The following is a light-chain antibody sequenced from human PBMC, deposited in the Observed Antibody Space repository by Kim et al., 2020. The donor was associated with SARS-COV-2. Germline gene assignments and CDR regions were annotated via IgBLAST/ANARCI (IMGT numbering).Light chain of an antibody. CDR2: GAF. J-gene: IGKJ2*01. CDR1: QRVSGNY. V-gene: IGKV3-20*01. CDR3: KQSGDSHQT. Sequence: PGAGATLSCRASQRVSGNYLAWYQQKPGLAPRLLIYGAFSRATGIPDRFRGGGSGTDFTLTITALEPEDFAVYYCKQSGDSHQTFGQGTKLE.